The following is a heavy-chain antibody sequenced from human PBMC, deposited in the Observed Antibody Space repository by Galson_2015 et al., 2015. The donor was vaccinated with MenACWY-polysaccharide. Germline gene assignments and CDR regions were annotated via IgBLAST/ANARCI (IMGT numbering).Heavy chain of an antibody. CDR3: ARGREKRQLPVDY. D-gene: IGHD6-19*01. V-gene: IGHV4-34*01. CDR2: IHHRTGT. Sequence: SEPLSLTCAVYGGSFSGPYWSWIRQSPGRGLEWIGEIHHRTGTDYNASLKSRVTISEDTSKNQFSLHLKSVTAADTAVYFCARGREKRQLPVDYWGPGILVTVSS. CDR1: GGSFSGPY. J-gene: IGHJ4*02.